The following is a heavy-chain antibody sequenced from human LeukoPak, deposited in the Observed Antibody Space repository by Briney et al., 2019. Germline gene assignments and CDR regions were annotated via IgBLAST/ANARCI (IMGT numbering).Heavy chain of an antibody. J-gene: IGHJ4*02. CDR1: GYALTELS. CDR2: FDSEDNEI. V-gene: IGHV1-24*01. CDR3: AAGAQLPIDY. D-gene: IGHD2-2*01. Sequence: GASVKVSCKVSGYALTELSILWVRQAPGKGLEWMGGFDSEDNEIIYAQKFQGRVTMTEYTPTDTAYMELSSLTSEDTAIYYCAAGAQLPIDYWGQGTLVTASS.